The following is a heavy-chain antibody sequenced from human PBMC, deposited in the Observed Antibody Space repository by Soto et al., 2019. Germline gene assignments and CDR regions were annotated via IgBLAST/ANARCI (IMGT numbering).Heavy chain of an antibody. J-gene: IGHJ4*02. CDR2: IWGDGSIQ. Sequence: QVQLVESGGGVVQPGRSLRLSCAASGFTFRSAGFHWVRQAPGEGLEWVAVIWGDGSIQKYADSVKGRFTISRDNSMDTLYLQMNNLRVEDTGVYYCSRDLGGWPFDYWGQGTLVTVS. D-gene: IGHD6-19*01. CDR1: GFTFRSAG. V-gene: IGHV3-33*01. CDR3: SRDLGGWPFDY.